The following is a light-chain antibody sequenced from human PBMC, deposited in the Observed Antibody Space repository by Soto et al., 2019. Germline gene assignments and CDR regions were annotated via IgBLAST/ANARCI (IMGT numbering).Light chain of an antibody. CDR3: QQRSNWPGT. Sequence: ELVLTQSPATLSLSPGERATLSCRASQSVSSYLAWYQQKPGQAPRLLIYDASNRATGIPGRFSGSGSWTDFTLTISSLEPEDFAVYYCQQRSNWPGTFGQGTKVEIK. CDR2: DAS. CDR1: QSVSSY. J-gene: IGKJ1*01. V-gene: IGKV3-11*01.